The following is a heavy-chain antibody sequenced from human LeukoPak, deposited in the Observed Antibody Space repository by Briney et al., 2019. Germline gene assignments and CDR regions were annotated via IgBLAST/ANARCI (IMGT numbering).Heavy chain of an antibody. D-gene: IGHD6-13*01. Sequence: SETLSLTCTVSGGSTRNNYWSWIRQPPGKGLEWIAYIYYSGSTNYNPSLKSRVTISVDTSKNQFSLKLSSVTAADTAVYYCARGFSNHDYWGQGTLVTVSS. CDR1: GGSTRNNY. J-gene: IGHJ4*02. CDR2: IYYSGST. V-gene: IGHV4-59*01. CDR3: ARGFSNHDY.